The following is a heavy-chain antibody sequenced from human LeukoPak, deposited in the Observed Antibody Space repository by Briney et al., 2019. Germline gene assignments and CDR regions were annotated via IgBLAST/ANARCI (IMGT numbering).Heavy chain of an antibody. J-gene: IGHJ6*02. CDR1: GYTFTSYG. D-gene: IGHD5-18*01. V-gene: IGHV1-18*01. CDR2: ISAYNGNT. Sequence: GASVKVSCKASGYTFTSYGISWVRQAPGQGLEWMGWISAYNGNTNYAQKLQGRVTMTTDTSTSTAYMELRSLRSEDTAVYYCARGIQLYSFVLMDVWGQGTTVTVSS. CDR3: ARGIQLYSFVLMDV.